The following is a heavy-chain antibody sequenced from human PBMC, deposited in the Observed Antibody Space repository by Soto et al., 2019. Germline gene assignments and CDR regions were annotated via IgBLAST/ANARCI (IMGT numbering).Heavy chain of an antibody. D-gene: IGHD2-15*01. CDR1: GDSVSINSAA. CDR3: ASACSSGGSCYSGAFDI. CDR2: TYYRSEWYN. V-gene: IGHV6-1*01. Sequence: PSQTLSLTCXISGDSVSINSAACNWIRQSPSRGLERLRRTYYRSEWYNDYAVSVKSRLSINPDTSKNQFSLQLNSVTPEYTAVYYCASACSSGGSCYSGAFDIWDQVTRITVS. J-gene: IGHJ3*02.